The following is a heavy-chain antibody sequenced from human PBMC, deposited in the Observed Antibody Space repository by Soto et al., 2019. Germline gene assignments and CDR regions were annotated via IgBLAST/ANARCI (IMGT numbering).Heavy chain of an antibody. J-gene: IGHJ4*02. CDR3: ARPITMVRGVISYFDY. D-gene: IGHD3-10*01. Sequence: PSETLSLTCAVYGGSFSGYYWSWIRQPPGKGLEWIGEINHSGSTNYNPSLKSRVTISVDTSKNQFSLKLSSVTAADTAVYYCARPITMVRGVISYFDYWGQGTLVTVSS. CDR1: GGSFSGYY. V-gene: IGHV4-34*01. CDR2: INHSGST.